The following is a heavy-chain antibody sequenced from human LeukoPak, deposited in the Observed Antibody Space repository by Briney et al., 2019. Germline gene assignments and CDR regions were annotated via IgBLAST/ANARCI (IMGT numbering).Heavy chain of an antibody. Sequence: ASVKFSCKASGYTFTSYYMHWVRQAPGQGLEWMGIINPSGGSTSYAQKFQGRVTMTRDTSISTAYMELSRLRSDDTAVYYCARDLNSGYDWFDPWGQGTLVTVSS. CDR2: INPSGGST. CDR3: ARDLNSGYDWFDP. CDR1: GYTFTSYY. J-gene: IGHJ5*02. V-gene: IGHV1-46*01. D-gene: IGHD5-12*01.